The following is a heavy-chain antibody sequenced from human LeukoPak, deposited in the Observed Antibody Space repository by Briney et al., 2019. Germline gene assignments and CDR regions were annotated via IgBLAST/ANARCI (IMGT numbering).Heavy chain of an antibody. Sequence: GGSLRLSCAASGFTFSSYAMSWVRQAPGKGLEWVSAFSGSSGSTYYADSVKGRFTVSRDNSKNTLYLQMNSLRAEDTAVYFCAKASSTSCYKQLDNWGQGTLVTVSS. CDR2: FSGSSGST. CDR1: GFTFSSYA. CDR3: AKASSTSCYKQLDN. V-gene: IGHV3-23*01. J-gene: IGHJ4*02. D-gene: IGHD2-2*02.